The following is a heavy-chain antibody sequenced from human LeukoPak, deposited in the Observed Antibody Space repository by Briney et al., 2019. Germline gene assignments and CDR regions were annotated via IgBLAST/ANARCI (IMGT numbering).Heavy chain of an antibody. Sequence: SGGSLRLSCAASGFTFSSYAMSWVRQAPGKGLEWVSAISGSGGSTYYADSVKGRFTISRDNSKNTLYLQMNSLRAEDTAVYYCAQIPFRSGDYHFDYWGQGTLLTVSS. CDR2: ISGSGGST. CDR1: GFTFSSYA. J-gene: IGHJ4*02. D-gene: IGHD3-3*01. V-gene: IGHV3-23*01. CDR3: AQIPFRSGDYHFDY.